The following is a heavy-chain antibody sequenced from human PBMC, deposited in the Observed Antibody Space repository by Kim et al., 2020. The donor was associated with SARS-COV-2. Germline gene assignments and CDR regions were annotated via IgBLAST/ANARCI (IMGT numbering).Heavy chain of an antibody. CDR2: IASDGSSI. D-gene: IGHD5-12*01. Sequence: GGSLRLSCVASGFTFSSHYMSWIRQAPGKGLEWVSYIASDGSSITYADSVKGRFTVSRDNARNSLYLQMDNLEVEDTAVYYCARGDNGYDLTDHWGPGTMVTVSS. J-gene: IGHJ4*02. CDR3: ARGDNGYDLTDH. V-gene: IGHV3-11*01. CDR1: GFTFSSHY.